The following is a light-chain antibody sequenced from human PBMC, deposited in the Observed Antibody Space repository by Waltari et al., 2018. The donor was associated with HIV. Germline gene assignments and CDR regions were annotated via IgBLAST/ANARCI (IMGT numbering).Light chain of an antibody. CDR3: SSYTSSSTLDVV. J-gene: IGLJ2*01. Sequence: QSALTQPASVSGSPGQSITISCTGTSSDVGGYNYVSWYQHHPGKAPKLMIYEVSNRPPGVSDRFSGSKSGNTASLTISGLQAEDEADYYCSSYTSSSTLDVVFGGGTKLTVL. CDR1: SSDVGGYNY. V-gene: IGLV2-14*01. CDR2: EVS.